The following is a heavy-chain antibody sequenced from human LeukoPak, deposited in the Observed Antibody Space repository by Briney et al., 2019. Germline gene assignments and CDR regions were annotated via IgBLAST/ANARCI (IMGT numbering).Heavy chain of an antibody. V-gene: IGHV4-59*01. Sequence: PSETLSLTCTVSGDSISSYYWSWTRQPPGKGLEWIGYIYDTGSTDYNPSLKSRVPISVDTSKNQFSLKLSSVTAADTAVYYCARVLRDYPTWFDPWGQGTLVTVSS. CDR3: ARVLRDYPTWFDP. CDR2: IYDTGST. J-gene: IGHJ5*02. D-gene: IGHD5-12*01. CDR1: GDSISSYY.